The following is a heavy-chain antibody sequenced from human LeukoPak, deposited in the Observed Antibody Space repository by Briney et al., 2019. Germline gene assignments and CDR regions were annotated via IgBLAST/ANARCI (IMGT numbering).Heavy chain of an antibody. J-gene: IGHJ4*02. D-gene: IGHD2-2*01. CDR2: ISGSGGST. CDR1: GFTFSSYG. V-gene: IGHV3-23*01. Sequence: GGSLRLSCAASGFTFSSYGMSWVRQAPGKGLEWVSAISGSGGSTYYADSVKGRFTISRDNSKNTLYLQMNSLRAEDTALYYYARGRYCSSTSCSLKDYFDFCRQGTRATVSS. CDR3: ARGRYCSSTSCSLKDYFDF.